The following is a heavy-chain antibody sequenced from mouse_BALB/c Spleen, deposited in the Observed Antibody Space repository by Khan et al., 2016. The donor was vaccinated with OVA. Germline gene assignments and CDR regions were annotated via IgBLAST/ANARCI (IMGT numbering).Heavy chain of an antibody. Sequence: EVQLQESGPGLVNPSQSLSLTCTVTGYSITSDYAWNWIRQFPGNKLEWVGYISYSGRTSYNPSLKSRISITSDTSKNKVFLQLNSVTTEDTASXVCARSVTITTVVATHFYYWGHGTTLTVSS. CDR1: GYSITSDYA. CDR2: ISYSGRT. V-gene: IGHV3-2*02. CDR3: ARSVTITTVVATHFYY. J-gene: IGHJ2*01. D-gene: IGHD1-1*01.